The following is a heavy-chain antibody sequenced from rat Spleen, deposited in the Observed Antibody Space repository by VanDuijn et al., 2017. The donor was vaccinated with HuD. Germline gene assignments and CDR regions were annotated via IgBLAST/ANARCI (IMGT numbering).Heavy chain of an antibody. J-gene: IGHJ2*01. D-gene: IGHD1-6*01. Sequence: EVQLVESGGGLVQPGRSLTLSCAASGFTFSDFGMHWIRQAPTKGLEWVASISPSGGSTYYRDSVQGRVTISRDNARSTLFLEMDSLRSEDTATYYCASMHTTDYWGTKDYWGQGVMVTVSS. CDR1: GFTFSDFG. CDR2: ISPSGGST. V-gene: IGHV5-19*01. CDR3: ASMHTTDYWGTKDY.